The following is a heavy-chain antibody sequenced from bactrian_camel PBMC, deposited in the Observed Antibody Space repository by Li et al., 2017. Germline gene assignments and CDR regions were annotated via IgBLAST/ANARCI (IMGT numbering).Heavy chain of an antibody. Sequence: DVQLVESGGGSVHSGGSLRLSCAASGDTSRIATRAWFRQATGKEREAVAAIVRGSHTDYHAAVKGRFTIARDNAKSTLYLQMNSLKSEDTAMYYCVGRCSLSYRPVWGQGTQVTVS. CDR2: IVRGSHT. CDR3: VGRCSLSYRPV. J-gene: IGHJ4*01. D-gene: IGHD5*01. V-gene: IGHV3S67*01. CDR1: GDTSRIAT.